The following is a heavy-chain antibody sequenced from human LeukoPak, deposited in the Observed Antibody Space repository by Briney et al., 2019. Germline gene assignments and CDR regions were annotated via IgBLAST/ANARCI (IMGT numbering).Heavy chain of an antibody. CDR3: ARFSNAGYSSGWYFDY. Sequence: SETLSLTCTVSGGSISRYYWSWIRQPPGKGREGIRYIYYSGSTNYNPSLKSRVTISVDTSKNQFSLKLSSVTAADTAVYYCARFSNAGYSSGWYFDYWGQGTLVTVSS. V-gene: IGHV4-59*01. CDR1: GGSISRYY. J-gene: IGHJ4*02. CDR2: IYYSGST. D-gene: IGHD6-19*01.